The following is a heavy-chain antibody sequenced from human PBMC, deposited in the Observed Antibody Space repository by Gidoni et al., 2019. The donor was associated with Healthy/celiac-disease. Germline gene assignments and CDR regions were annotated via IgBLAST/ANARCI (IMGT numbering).Heavy chain of an antibody. D-gene: IGHD3-10*01. V-gene: IGHV1-69*04. CDR3: PRDRAGFGAFDI. CDR2: IIPILGIA. CDR1: GDPFSSYA. J-gene: IGHJ3*02. Sequence: QVQLVQSGAEVTKPGSSLKVSCTASGDPFSSYAISWVGQAPGQGLAWRGRIIPILGIANYAQKVQGRVTITADKSTSTAYMELSSLRSEDTAVYYWPRDRAGFGAFDIWGQGTMVTVSS.